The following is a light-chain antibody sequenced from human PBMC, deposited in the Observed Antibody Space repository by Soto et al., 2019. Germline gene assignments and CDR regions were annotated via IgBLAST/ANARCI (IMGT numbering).Light chain of an antibody. CDR3: SSYTSSSTL. CDR2: EVS. J-gene: IGLJ2*01. Sequence: QSALTQPASVSGSPGQSITISCTGTSSDVGGYNYVSWYQQHPGKAPKLMIYEVSNRPSGVSNRFSGSKSVNTASLTISGLQAEDEADYYCSSYTSSSTLFGGGTKRTVL. V-gene: IGLV2-14*01. CDR1: SSDVGGYNY.